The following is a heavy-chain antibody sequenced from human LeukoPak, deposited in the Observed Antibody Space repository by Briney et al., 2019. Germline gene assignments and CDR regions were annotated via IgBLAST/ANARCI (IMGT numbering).Heavy chain of an antibody. CDR3: ASDRYRLTDFDI. V-gene: IGHV1-69*04. CDR1: GGTFSSYA. D-gene: IGHD2-2*01. Sequence: ASVKVSCKASGGTFSSYAISWVRQAPGQGLEWMGRFIPILGIANYAQKFQGRVTITADKSTSTAYMELSSLRSEDTAVYYCASDRYRLTDFDIWGQGTMVTVSS. CDR2: FIPILGIA. J-gene: IGHJ3*02.